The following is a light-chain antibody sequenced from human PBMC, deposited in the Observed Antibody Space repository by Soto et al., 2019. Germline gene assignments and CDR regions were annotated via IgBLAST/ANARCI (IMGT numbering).Light chain of an antibody. CDR3: QQRHNRPIT. V-gene: IGKV3-11*01. J-gene: IGKJ5*01. CDR1: QTIRGL. Sequence: EIVLTQSPATLSLSPGERATLSCRTSQTIRGLLNWYQQRPGQAPRLLIYDTSNRATDIPARFSGSGSGTDFILTISSLDPEDCGVYFCQQRHNRPITFGQGTRLDIK. CDR2: DTS.